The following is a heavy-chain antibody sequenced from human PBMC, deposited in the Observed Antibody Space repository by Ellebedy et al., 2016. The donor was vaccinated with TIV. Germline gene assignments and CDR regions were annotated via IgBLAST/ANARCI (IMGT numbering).Heavy chain of an antibody. V-gene: IGHV3-7*01. J-gene: IGHJ5*02. CDR1: GFSFRSYW. D-gene: IGHD4-17*01. CDR2: IRQDGNER. CDR3: AREGAYGDYSQVSFPFDP. Sequence: GGSLRLSCVASGFSFRSYWMSWVRQAPGKGLEWVASIRQDGNERDYVDSVKGRFTISRDNGKNSLDLQMNSLRAEDSALYYCAREGAYGDYSQVSFPFDPWGRGTLVIVSS.